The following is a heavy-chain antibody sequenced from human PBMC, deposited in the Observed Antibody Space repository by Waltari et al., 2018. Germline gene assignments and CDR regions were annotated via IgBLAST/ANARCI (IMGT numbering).Heavy chain of an antibody. CDR3: ARHHTITIFGEVRHLNWFDP. Sequence: QLQLQESGPGLVKPSETLSLTCTVSGGSINSSSYYWGWIRQPPGKGLEWIGSKYYSGRTYYNPSLKSRVTISVDTSKNQFSLKLNSVTAADTAVYFCARHHTITIFGEVRHLNWFDPWGQGTLVTVSS. J-gene: IGHJ5*02. CDR1: GGSINSSSYY. D-gene: IGHD3-3*01. CDR2: KYYSGRT. V-gene: IGHV4-39*01.